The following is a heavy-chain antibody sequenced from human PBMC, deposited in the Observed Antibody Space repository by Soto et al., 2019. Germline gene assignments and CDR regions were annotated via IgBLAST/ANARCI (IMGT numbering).Heavy chain of an antibody. CDR2: IYHSGST. Sequence: SETLSLTCAVSGGSISSGGYSWSWIRQPPGKGLEWIGYIYHSGSTNYNPSLKSRVTISVDTSKNQFSLKLSSVTAADTAVYYCARTDCSGGSCYQYYFDYWGQGTLVTVSS. CDR1: GGSISSGGYS. V-gene: IGHV4-30-2*01. D-gene: IGHD2-15*01. J-gene: IGHJ4*02. CDR3: ARTDCSGGSCYQYYFDY.